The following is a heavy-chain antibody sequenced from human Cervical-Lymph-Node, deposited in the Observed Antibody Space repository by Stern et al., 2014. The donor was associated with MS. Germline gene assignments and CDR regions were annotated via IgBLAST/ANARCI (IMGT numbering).Heavy chain of an antibody. CDR3: ARARGTSYLEYYGMDV. J-gene: IGHJ6*02. CDR1: GFTFSDYY. V-gene: IGHV3-11*06. D-gene: IGHD2-2*01. Sequence: VQLVESGGGLVKPGGSLRLSCAASGFTFSDYYMSWIRQAPGKGLEWVSYISSSSSYTNYADSVKGRFTISRDNAKNSLYLQMNSLRAEDTAVYYCARARGTSYLEYYGMDVWGQGTTVTVSS. CDR2: ISSSSSYT.